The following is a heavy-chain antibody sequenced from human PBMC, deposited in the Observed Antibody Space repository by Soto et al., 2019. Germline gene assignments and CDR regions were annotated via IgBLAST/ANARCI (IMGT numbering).Heavy chain of an antibody. V-gene: IGHV3-23*01. D-gene: IGHD2-15*01. J-gene: IGHJ3*02. CDR1: GFVFSNYA. Sequence: GGSLRLSCAASGFVFSNYAMAWVRQVPGKGLEWVSTISVTGTGTHYADSVKGRFTISRDNSKNTLYLQMNSLRAEDTAVYYCARDQGYCSGGSCGSGAFDIWGQGTMVTVSS. CDR3: ARDQGYCSGGSCGSGAFDI. CDR2: ISVTGTGT.